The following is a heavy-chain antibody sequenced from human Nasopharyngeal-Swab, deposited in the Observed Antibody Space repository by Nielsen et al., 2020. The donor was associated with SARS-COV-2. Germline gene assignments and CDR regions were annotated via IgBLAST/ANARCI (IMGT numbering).Heavy chain of an antibody. J-gene: IGHJ4*02. Sequence: SETLSLTCTVSGGSISSYYWSWIRQPPGKGLEWIGYIYYSGSTNYNPSLKSRVTISVDTSKNQFSLKLSSVTAADTAVYYCARRAGSSWNFDYWGQGTLVTVSS. CDR1: GGSISSYY. V-gene: IGHV4-59*13. CDR3: ARRAGSSWNFDY. D-gene: IGHD6-13*01. CDR2: IYYSGST.